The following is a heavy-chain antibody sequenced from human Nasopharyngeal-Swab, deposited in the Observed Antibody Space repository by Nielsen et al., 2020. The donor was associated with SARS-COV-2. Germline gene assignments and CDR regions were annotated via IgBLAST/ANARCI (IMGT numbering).Heavy chain of an antibody. V-gene: IGHV4-59*01. D-gene: IGHD5-24*01. CDR3: ARERTDGYNVSFDPYNWFDP. J-gene: IGHJ5*02. CDR2: IYYSRST. Sequence: RQAPGKGLEWIGYIYYSRSTNYNPSLKSRVTISVDTSKNQFSLKLSSVTAADTAVYYCARERTDGYNVSFDPYNWFDPWGQGTLVTVSS.